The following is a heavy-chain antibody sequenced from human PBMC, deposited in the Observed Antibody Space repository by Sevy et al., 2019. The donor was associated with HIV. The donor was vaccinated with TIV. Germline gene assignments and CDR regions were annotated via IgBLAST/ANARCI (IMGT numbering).Heavy chain of an antibody. J-gene: IGHJ4*02. V-gene: IGHV3-30*04. CDR2: ISYDGSLT. CDR3: ARDPGGTGYFDY. CDR1: GLTLSSYV. Sequence: GGSLRLSCEASGLTLSSYVMQWVRQAPAKGLEWVAVISYDGSLTYYTDAVKGRFTISRDNCKNTLYLQLNSLRTDDTAMYYCARDPGGTGYFDYWGRGTLVTVSS. D-gene: IGHD1-1*01.